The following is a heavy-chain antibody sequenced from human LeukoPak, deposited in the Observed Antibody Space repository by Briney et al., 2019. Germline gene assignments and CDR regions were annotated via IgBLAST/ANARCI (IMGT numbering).Heavy chain of an antibody. CDR3: ARDRGYSGHDPSDY. CDR2: ISAYSGNT. D-gene: IGHD5-12*01. V-gene: IGHV1-18*01. CDR1: GYTFTSYG. Sequence: ASVKVSCKASGYTFTSYGISWARQAPGQGLEWMGWISAYSGNTNYAQKLQGRVTMTTDTSTSTAYMELRSLRSGDTAVYYCARDRGYSGHDPSDYWGQGTLVTVSS. J-gene: IGHJ4*02.